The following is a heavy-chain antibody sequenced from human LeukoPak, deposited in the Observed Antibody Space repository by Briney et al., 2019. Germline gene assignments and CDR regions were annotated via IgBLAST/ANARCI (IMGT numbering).Heavy chain of an antibody. V-gene: IGHV1-69*05. J-gene: IGHJ4*02. D-gene: IGHD1-26*01. CDR1: GGTFSSYA. Sequence: ASVKVSCKASGGTFSSYAISWVRQAPGQGLEWMGGIIPIFGTANYAQKFQGRVTMTRDTSISTAYMELSRLRSDDTAVCYCARVASVGATTGWGQGTLVTVSS. CDR2: IIPIFGTA. CDR3: ARVASVGATTG.